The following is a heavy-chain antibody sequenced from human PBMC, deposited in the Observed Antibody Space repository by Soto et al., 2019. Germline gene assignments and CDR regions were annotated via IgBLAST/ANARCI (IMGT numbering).Heavy chain of an antibody. J-gene: IGHJ4*02. CDR3: ARGAWNTAMVDY. Sequence: GASVKFSCKASGYTFTGYYMHWVRQAPGQGLEWMGWINPNSGGTNYAQKFQGWVTMTRDTSISTAYMELSRLRSDDTAVYYCARGAWNTAMVDYWGQGTLVTVSS. V-gene: IGHV1-2*04. CDR2: INPNSGGT. D-gene: IGHD5-18*01. CDR1: GYTFTGYY.